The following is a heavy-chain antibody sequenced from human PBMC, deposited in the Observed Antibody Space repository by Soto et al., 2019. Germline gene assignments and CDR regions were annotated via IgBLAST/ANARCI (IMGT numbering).Heavy chain of an antibody. CDR2: LSFDESHK. V-gene: IGHV3-30*18. J-gene: IGHJ4*02. D-gene: IGHD3-22*01. CDR3: AKAWGYYDTSGYMDY. Sequence: GGSLRLSCAGAGFTFSNYGVHWVRQAPGKGLEWVAVLSFDESHKYYADSVKGRFTISRDNSKNTVYLIMNSLRPEDTAVYYCAKAWGYYDTSGYMDYWGQGTLVTVSS. CDR1: GFTFSNYG.